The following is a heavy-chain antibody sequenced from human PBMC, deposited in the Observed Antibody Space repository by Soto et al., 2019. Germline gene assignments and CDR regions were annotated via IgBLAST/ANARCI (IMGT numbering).Heavy chain of an antibody. CDR1: GYTFTSYA. CDR3: ARERITMVRGGFDP. V-gene: IGHV1-3*01. CDR2: INAGNGNT. Sequence: QVQLVQSGAEVKKPGASVKVSCKASGYTFTSYAMHWVRQAPGQRLEWMGWINAGNGNTKYSQKCQGRVTITRDTSASTAYMELSSLRSADTAVYYCARERITMVRGGFDPWGQGTLVTVSS. D-gene: IGHD3-10*01. J-gene: IGHJ5*02.